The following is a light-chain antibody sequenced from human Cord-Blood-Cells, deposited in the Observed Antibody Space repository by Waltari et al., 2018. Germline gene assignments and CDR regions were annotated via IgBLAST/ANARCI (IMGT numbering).Light chain of an antibody. J-gene: IGLJ3*02. V-gene: IGLV2-14*03. Sequence: QSALTQPASVSGSPGQSITISCTGTSSDVGGYNYVSWYQQHPGKAPELMIYDVSNRPSGCSNRFSGSKSGNTAFLTISGLQAEDEADYYCCSYAGSSTWVFGGGTKLTVL. CDR1: SSDVGGYNY. CDR2: DVS. CDR3: CSYAGSSTWV.